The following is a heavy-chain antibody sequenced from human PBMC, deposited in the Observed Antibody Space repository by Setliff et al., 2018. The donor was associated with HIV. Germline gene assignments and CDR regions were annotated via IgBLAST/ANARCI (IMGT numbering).Heavy chain of an antibody. CDR2: MSPKSGNT. Sequence: ASVKVSCKASGYTFTNYDINWVRQATGQGLEWMGWMSPKSGNTGYAQKFQGRVTMTRNTSISTVYMELSSLRSEDTAVYYCARVEYYYDSSGYYYDYWGQGTLVTVSS. D-gene: IGHD3-22*01. CDR1: GYTFTNYD. J-gene: IGHJ4*02. V-gene: IGHV1-8*02. CDR3: ARVEYYYDSSGYYYDY.